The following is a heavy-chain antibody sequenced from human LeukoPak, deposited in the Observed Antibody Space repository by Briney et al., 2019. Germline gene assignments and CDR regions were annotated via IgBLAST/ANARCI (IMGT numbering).Heavy chain of an antibody. CDR2: ISSSSSYI. J-gene: IGHJ3*01. Sequence: PGGSLRLSRAASGFTFSSYSMNWVRQAPGKGLEWVSSISSSSSYIYYADSVKGRFTISRDNAKNSLYLQMNSLRAEDTAVYYCARYVNAEAFDLWGQGTMVTVSS. V-gene: IGHV3-21*01. CDR1: GFTFSSYS. D-gene: IGHD3-10*02. CDR3: ARYVNAEAFDL.